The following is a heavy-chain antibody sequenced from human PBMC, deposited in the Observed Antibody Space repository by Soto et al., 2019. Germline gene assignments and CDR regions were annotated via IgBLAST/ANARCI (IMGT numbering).Heavy chain of an antibody. CDR3: ARQEWLRLGQPYYFDY. J-gene: IGHJ4*02. CDR1: GGSISSSSYY. Sequence: QLQLQESGPGLVKPSETLSLTCTVSGGSISSSSYYWGWIRQPPGKGLEWIGSIYYSGSTYYNPPLESRVTITXXTXKXXSSLKLSPVTAADKAVYYCARQEWLRLGQPYYFDYWGQGTLVTVSS. V-gene: IGHV4-39*01. CDR2: IYYSGST. D-gene: IGHD5-12*01.